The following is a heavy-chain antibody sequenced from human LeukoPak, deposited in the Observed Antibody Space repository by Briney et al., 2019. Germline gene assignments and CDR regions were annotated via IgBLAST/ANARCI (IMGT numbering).Heavy chain of an antibody. CDR2: INHSGST. J-gene: IGHJ4*02. D-gene: IGHD2-21*02. CDR1: GGSFSGYY. Sequence: SETLSLTCAVYGGSFSGYYWSWIRQPPGKGLEWIGEINHSGSTNYNPSPKSRVTISVDTSKNQFSLKLSSVTAADTAVYYCARGHCGGDCYSGYYFDYWGQGTLVTVSS. CDR3: ARGHCGGDCYSGYYFDY. V-gene: IGHV4-34*01.